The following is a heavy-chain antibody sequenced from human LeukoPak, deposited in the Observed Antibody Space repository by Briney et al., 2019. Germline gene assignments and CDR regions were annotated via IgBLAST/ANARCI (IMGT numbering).Heavy chain of an antibody. J-gene: IGHJ3*02. CDR3: ARDTWYYYDSSGYNAFDI. CDR2: ISAYNSNT. V-gene: IGHV1-18*01. D-gene: IGHD3-22*01. Sequence: GASVKVSCKASGYTFTSYGISWVRQAPGQGLEWMGWISAYNSNTNYAQKLQGRVTMTTDTSTSTAYMELRSLRSDDTAVYYCARDTWYYYDSSGYNAFDIWGQGTMVTVSS. CDR1: GYTFTSYG.